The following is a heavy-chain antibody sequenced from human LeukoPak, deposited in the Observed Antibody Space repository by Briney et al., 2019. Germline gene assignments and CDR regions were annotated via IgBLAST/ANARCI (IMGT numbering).Heavy chain of an antibody. D-gene: IGHD2-15*01. V-gene: IGHV1-46*01. CDR1: GYTFTSYY. J-gene: IGHJ6*03. CDR2: INPSGGST. Sequence: ASVKVSCKASGYTFTSYYMHWVRQAPGQGLEWMGIINPSGGSTSYAQKFQGRVTMTRNTSISTAYMEVSSLRSEDTAVYYCARVGSAATHEYYYYYMDVWGKGTTVTVSS. CDR3: ARVGSAATHEYYYYYMDV.